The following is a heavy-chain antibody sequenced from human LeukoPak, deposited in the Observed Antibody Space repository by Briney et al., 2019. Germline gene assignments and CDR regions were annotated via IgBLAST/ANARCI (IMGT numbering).Heavy chain of an antibody. J-gene: IGHJ6*02. V-gene: IGHV3-74*01. CDR2: INSDGSIT. CDR3: ARVSLGFGDV. CDR1: GFTFTTYW. D-gene: IGHD3-10*01. Sequence: PGGSLRLSCAASGFTFTTYWMHWVRQAPGKGLVWVSHINSDGSITSYADSVKGRFTISRDNAKNTLYLQMNSLRAEDTAVYYCARVSLGFGDVWGQGTTVTVSS.